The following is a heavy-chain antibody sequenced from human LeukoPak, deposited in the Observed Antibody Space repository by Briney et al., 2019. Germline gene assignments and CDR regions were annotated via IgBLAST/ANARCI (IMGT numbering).Heavy chain of an antibody. CDR3: ARDLEYLYPGGAFDI. CDR1: GYTFTSYD. J-gene: IGHJ3*02. D-gene: IGHD3-16*01. V-gene: IGHV1-8*01. CDR2: MNPNSGNT. Sequence: ASVKVSCQASGYTFTSYDINWVRQATGQGLEWMGWMNPNSGNTGYAQKFQGRVTMTRNTSISTAYMELSRLRSDDTAVYYCARDLEYLYPGGAFDIWGQGTMVTVSS.